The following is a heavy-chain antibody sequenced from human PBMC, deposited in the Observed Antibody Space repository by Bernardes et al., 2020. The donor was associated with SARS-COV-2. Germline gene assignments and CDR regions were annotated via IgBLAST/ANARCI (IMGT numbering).Heavy chain of an antibody. V-gene: IGHV1-18*01. CDR1: GYTFTSYG. J-gene: IGHJ3*02. Sequence: ASVKVSCKASGYTFTSYGISWVRQAPGQGLEWMGWISAYNGNTNYAQKLQGRVTMTTDTSTSTAYMELRSLRSDDTAVYYCARARGTTGNKNAFDIWGQGTMVTVSS. CDR2: ISAYNGNT. CDR3: ARARGTTGNKNAFDI. D-gene: IGHD1-1*01.